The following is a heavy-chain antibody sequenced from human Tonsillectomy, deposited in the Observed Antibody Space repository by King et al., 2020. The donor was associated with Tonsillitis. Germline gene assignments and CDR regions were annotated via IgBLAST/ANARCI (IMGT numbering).Heavy chain of an antibody. Sequence: VQLVESGGGLVEPGRSLRVSCAASGFTFDNYGMHWVRQTPGKGLEWVSGINWKSDNVNYADSVKGRFTISRDNAKNSLYLQMNSLRVEDTALYFCAKDKRPQSVYPHCDYWGQGTLVTVSS. CDR2: INWKSDNV. J-gene: IGHJ4*02. CDR3: AKDKRPQSVYPHCDY. V-gene: IGHV3-9*01. CDR1: GFTFDNYG. D-gene: IGHD1-14*01.